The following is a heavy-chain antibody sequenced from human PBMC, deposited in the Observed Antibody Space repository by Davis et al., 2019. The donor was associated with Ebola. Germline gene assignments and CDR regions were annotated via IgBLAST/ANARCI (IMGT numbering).Heavy chain of an antibody. Sequence: MPSETLSLTCDVSGVSISTSNWWMWVRQPPGKGLEWIGQIFHTGSTNYNPSLKSRVTISVDTSKNQFSLKLSSVTAADTAVYYCASQTTYYYDSSGYYVGYYFDYWGQGTLVTVSS. V-gene: IGHV4-4*02. J-gene: IGHJ4*02. CDR1: GVSISTSNW. CDR3: ASQTTYYYDSSGYYVGYYFDY. CDR2: IFHTGST. D-gene: IGHD3-22*01.